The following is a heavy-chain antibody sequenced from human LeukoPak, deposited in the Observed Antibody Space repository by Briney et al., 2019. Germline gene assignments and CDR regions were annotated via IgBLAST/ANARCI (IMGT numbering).Heavy chain of an antibody. CDR1: GGSISSSSYY. J-gene: IGHJ4*02. CDR2: IYYSGST. D-gene: IGHD2-2*01. V-gene: IGHV4-39*07. CDR3: ARDLGYCSSTSCSHFFDY. Sequence: PSETLSLTCTVSGGSISSSSYYWGWIRQPPGKGLEWIGSIYYSGSTYYNPSLKSRVTISVDTSKNQFSLKLSSVTAADTAVYYCARDLGYCSSTSCSHFFDYWGQGTLVTVSS.